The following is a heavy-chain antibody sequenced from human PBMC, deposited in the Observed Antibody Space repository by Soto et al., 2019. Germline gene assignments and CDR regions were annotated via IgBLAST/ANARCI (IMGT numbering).Heavy chain of an antibody. J-gene: IGHJ6*02. Sequence: QVQLQQWGAGLLKPSETLSLTCAVYGGSFSGYYWSWIRQPPGKGLEWIGEINHSGSTNYNPSLKSRVNISGDTSKNQFYPKLSSVTAADTAVYYGARGRTTIFGVVILAYYYYGMDVWGQGTTVTVSS. CDR3: ARGRTTIFGVVILAYYYYGMDV. CDR2: INHSGST. D-gene: IGHD3-3*01. CDR1: GGSFSGYY. V-gene: IGHV4-34*01.